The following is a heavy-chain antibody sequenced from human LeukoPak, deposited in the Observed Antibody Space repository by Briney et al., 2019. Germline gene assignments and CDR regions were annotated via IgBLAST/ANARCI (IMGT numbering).Heavy chain of an antibody. CDR1: GGSISSSSYY. CDR2: IYYSGST. V-gene: IGHV4-39*07. CDR3: ARTDLLTGYYYFDY. D-gene: IGHD3-9*01. Sequence: SETLSLTCTVSGGSISSSSYYWGWIRQPPGKGLEWIGSIYYSGSTYYNPSLKSRVTISVDTSKDQFSLKLTSVTAADTAVYYCARTDLLTGYYYFDYWGQGALVTVSS. J-gene: IGHJ4*02.